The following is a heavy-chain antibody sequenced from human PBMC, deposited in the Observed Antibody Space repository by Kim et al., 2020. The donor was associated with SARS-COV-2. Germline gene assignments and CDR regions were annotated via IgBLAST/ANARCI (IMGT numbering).Heavy chain of an antibody. CDR2: ISWNSGSI. CDR3: AKDIVAGKVHGMDV. J-gene: IGHJ6*02. CDR1: GFTFDDYA. Sequence: GGSLRLSCAASGFTFDDYAMHWVRQAPGKGLEWVSGISWNSGSIGYADSVKGRFTISRDNAKNSLYLQMNSLRAEDTALYYCAKDIVAGKVHGMDVWGQGTTVTVSS. V-gene: IGHV3-9*01. D-gene: IGHD6-19*01.